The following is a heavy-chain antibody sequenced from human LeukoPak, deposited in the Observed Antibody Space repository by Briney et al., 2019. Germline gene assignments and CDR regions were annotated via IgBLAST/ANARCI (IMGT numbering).Heavy chain of an antibody. CDR3: AREPYSSGRRGLDY. V-gene: IGHV4-4*07. CDR2: IYTSGST. CDR1: GGSISSSYY. D-gene: IGHD6-19*01. J-gene: IGHJ4*02. Sequence: SGTLSLTCAVSGGSISSSYYWSWIRQPAGKGLEWIGRIYTSGSTNYNPSLKSRVTMSVDTSKNQFSLKLSSVTAADTAVYYCAREPYSSGRRGLDYWGQGTLVTVSS.